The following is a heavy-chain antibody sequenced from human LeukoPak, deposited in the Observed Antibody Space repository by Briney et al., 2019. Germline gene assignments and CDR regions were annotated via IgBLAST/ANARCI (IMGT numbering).Heavy chain of an antibody. D-gene: IGHD7-27*01. V-gene: IGHV4-59*02. CDR3: AVRKLGNDD. J-gene: IGHJ4*02. CDR2: INYTRST. Sequence: SETLSLTCTVSGVTVSNYCWSWIRQAPGKGLEWVGYINYTRSTSYNPSLGSRVTMSANTTNNKFSQQLSSMTAADTAVYYYAVRKLGNDDWSQGTLVT. CDR1: GVTVSNYC.